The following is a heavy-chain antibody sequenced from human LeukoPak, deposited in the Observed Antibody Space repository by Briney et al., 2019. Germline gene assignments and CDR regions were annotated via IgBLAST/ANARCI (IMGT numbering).Heavy chain of an antibody. J-gene: IGHJ4*02. D-gene: IGHD2-2*01. Sequence: SVKVSCKASGGTFSSYAISWVRQAPGQGLEWMGGIIPIFGTANYAQKFQGRVTITTDESTSTAYMELSSLRSEDTAVYYCARGMSRGYCSSTSCPYYFDYWGQGTLVTVSS. CDR3: ARGMSRGYCSSTSCPYYFDY. V-gene: IGHV1-69*05. CDR1: GGTFSSYA. CDR2: IIPIFGTA.